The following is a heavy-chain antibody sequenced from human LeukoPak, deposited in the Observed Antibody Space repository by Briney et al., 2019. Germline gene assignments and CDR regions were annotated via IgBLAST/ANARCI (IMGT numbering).Heavy chain of an antibody. Sequence: GGSLRLSCAASGFTSSSYAMSWVRQAPGKGLEWVSGVTGNAANTYYADSVKGRFAISRDNSKNTVYLQMNSLRVEDTAIYYCTKRYVNSNYWQSLGEWGQGTLVTVSS. D-gene: IGHD2/OR15-2a*01. J-gene: IGHJ1*01. CDR3: TKRYVNSNYWQSLGE. CDR1: GFTSSSYA. CDR2: VTGNAANT. V-gene: IGHV3-23*01.